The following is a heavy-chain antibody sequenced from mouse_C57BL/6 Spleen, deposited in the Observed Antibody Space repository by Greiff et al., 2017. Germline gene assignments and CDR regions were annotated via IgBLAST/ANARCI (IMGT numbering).Heavy chain of an antibody. CDR3: EITTVVAGDWYFDV. CDR2: IDPNSGGT. V-gene: IGHV1-72*01. J-gene: IGHJ1*03. CDR1: GYTFTSYW. D-gene: IGHD1-1*01. Sequence: QVQLQQPGAELVKPGASVKLSCKASGYTFTSYWMHWVKQRPGRGLEWIGRIDPNSGGTKYNEKFKSKATLSVDKPSSTAYRQLSSRTSEGSAVYYCEITTVVAGDWYFDVWGTETTVTVTS.